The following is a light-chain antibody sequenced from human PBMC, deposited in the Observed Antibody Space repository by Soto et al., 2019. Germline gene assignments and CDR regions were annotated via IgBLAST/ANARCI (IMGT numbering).Light chain of an antibody. CDR1: QSINNW. J-gene: IGKJ2*01. Sequence: DIQMTQSPSTLSASVGDRVTITCRASQSINNWFAWYQQRPGTAPKLLGYKASSLQTGVPSRFSGTASGTEFTLTIISLQPNDFATYYGQQYNCYPHTFGQGTKLEIK. CDR3: QQYNCYPHT. CDR2: KAS. V-gene: IGKV1-5*03.